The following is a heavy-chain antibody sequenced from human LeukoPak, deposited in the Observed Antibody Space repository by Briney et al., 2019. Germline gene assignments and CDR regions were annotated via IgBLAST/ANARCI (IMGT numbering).Heavy chain of an antibody. CDR2: MNPSGST. CDR1: GGSFSDYY. J-gene: IGHJ6*03. V-gene: IGHV4-34*01. D-gene: IGHD3-22*01. CDR3: ARGRQDVTMIVVVMTAGSYYLDV. Sequence: SETLSLTCAVYGGSFSDYYWTWIRQTPEKGLEWIGEMNPSGSTNYNPSLKSRVTISVDTSENQFSLELSSVTAADTAVYYCARGRQDVTMIVVVMTAGSYYLDVWGIGTTVTVS.